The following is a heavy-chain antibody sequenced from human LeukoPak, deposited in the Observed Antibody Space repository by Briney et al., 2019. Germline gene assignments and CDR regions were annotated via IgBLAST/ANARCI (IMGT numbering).Heavy chain of an antibody. Sequence: PGGSLRLSCVASGFTFSSYWMHWVRQDPRKGLEWVSSISSSSSYIYYADSVKGRFTISRDNAKNSLYLQMNSLRAEDTAVYYCASLHKYSSGWYESRWGQGTLVTVSS. D-gene: IGHD6-19*01. J-gene: IGHJ4*02. V-gene: IGHV3-21*01. CDR3: ASLHKYSSGWYESR. CDR2: ISSSSSYI. CDR1: GFTFSSYW.